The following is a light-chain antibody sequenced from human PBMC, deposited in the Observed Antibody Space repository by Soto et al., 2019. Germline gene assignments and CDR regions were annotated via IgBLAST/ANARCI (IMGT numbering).Light chain of an antibody. V-gene: IGKV3-20*01. CDR2: GAS. J-gene: IGKJ3*01. CDR1: QTVTSSY. CDR3: QQYVNSPFT. Sequence: EIVLTQSPGTLSLSPGERATLSCRASQTVTSSYLAWYQQKPGQGPRLLIFGASSRATGVPDRFSGSGSGTEFTLTISRLEAEDFAVYYCQQYVNSPFTFGPGTKVDIK.